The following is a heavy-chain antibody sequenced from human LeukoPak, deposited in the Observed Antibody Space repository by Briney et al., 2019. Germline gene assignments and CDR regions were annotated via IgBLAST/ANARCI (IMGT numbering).Heavy chain of an antibody. J-gene: IGHJ4*02. D-gene: IGHD6-13*01. CDR1: RFTFSSYA. V-gene: IGHV3-23*01. Sequence: PGGSLRLSCAASRFTFSSYAMSGVRQARGKGLEWVSAISGSGGSTYYADSVKGRFTISRDNSKNTLYLQMNSLRAEDTAVYYCATIYKGYSSSGYDYRGQGTLVTVSS. CDR3: ATIYKGYSSSGYDY. CDR2: ISGSGGST.